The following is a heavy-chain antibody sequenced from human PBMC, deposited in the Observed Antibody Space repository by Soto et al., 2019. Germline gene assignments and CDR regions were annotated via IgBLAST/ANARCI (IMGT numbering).Heavy chain of an antibody. D-gene: IGHD1-26*01. J-gene: IGHJ4*02. Sequence: PSETLSLTCTVSGGSISSSSYYWGWIRHPPGKGLEWIGSIYYSGSTYYNPSLKSRVTISVDTSKNQFSLKLSSVTAADTAVYYCARHPYSGSAEIWGQGTLVTVSS. CDR3: ARHPYSGSAEI. CDR1: GGSISSSSYY. V-gene: IGHV4-39*01. CDR2: IYYSGST.